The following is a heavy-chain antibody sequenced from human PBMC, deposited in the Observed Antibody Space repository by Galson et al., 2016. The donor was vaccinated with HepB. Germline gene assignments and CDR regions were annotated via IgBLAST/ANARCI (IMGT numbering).Heavy chain of an antibody. CDR3: AKEIIKGPNLLVVTAADY. Sequence: SLRLSCAASGFTFSSYAMTWVRQTPGKGLEWVTGITDSGDKTYSADSVKGRFTISRDNSKNTLYLQMNSLRAEDSAIYYCAKEIIKGPNLLVVTAADYWGQGTLVTVST. V-gene: IGHV3-23*01. J-gene: IGHJ4*02. CDR2: ITDSGDKT. D-gene: IGHD2-21*02. CDR1: GFTFSSYA.